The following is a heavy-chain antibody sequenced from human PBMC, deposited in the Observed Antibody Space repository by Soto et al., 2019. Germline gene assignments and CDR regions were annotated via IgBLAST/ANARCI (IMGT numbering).Heavy chain of an antibody. Sequence: QVQLVQSGAEVKKPGSSVKVSCKASGGTFSSYAISWVRQAPGPGLEWMGGIIPIFGTANYAQKFQGRVTITADESTSTADMELSSLRSEDTAVYYCARDKEVATITGWFDPWGQGTLVTVSS. CDR3: ARDKEVATITGWFDP. CDR2: IIPIFGTA. D-gene: IGHD5-12*01. J-gene: IGHJ5*02. V-gene: IGHV1-69*01. CDR1: GGTFSSYA.